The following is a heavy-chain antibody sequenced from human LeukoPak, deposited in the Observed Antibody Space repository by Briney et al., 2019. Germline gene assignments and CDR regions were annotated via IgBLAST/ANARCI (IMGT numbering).Heavy chain of an antibody. CDR2: IVVGSGNT. CDR3: AAVKTGYDAFDI. CDR1: GFTFTSSA. J-gene: IGHJ3*02. Sequence: ASVKVPCKASGFTFTSSAMQWVRQARGQRLEWIGWIVVGSGNTNYAQKFQERVTITRDMSTSTAYMELSSLRSEDTAVYYCAAVKTGYDAFDIWGQGTMVTVSS. V-gene: IGHV1-58*02. D-gene: IGHD3-9*01.